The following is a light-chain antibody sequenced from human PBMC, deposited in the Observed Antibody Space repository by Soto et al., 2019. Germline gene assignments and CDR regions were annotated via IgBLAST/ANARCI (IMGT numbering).Light chain of an antibody. V-gene: IGKV3-20*01. Sequence: EIVLTQSPGTLSLSPGERATLSCRASQSINNNYLAWYQQKRGQAPRLLIYGASSRATGIPDRFSGSGSGTDFTVTISRREPEDFAVYYCQQYGGSPRTFGQGTKVEIK. J-gene: IGKJ1*01. CDR1: QSINNNY. CDR2: GAS. CDR3: QQYGGSPRT.